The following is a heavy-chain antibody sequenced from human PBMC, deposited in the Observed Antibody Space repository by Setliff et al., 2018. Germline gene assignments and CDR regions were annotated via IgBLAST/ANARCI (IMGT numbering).Heavy chain of an antibody. Sequence: SETLSLTCTVSGGSISSSSHYWGWIRQPPGKGLEWIGSIYYTGSTYYNPSLKSRVTMSVDTSKRQFSLKLGSATATDTAVYYCARDPSSVAARPGYWGQGTLVTVSS. CDR3: ARDPSSVAARPGY. V-gene: IGHV4-39*07. CDR2: IYYTGST. J-gene: IGHJ4*02. D-gene: IGHD6-6*01. CDR1: GGSISSSSHY.